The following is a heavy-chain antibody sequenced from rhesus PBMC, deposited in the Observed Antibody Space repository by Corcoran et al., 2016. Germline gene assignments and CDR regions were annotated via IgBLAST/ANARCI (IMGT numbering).Heavy chain of an antibody. CDR1: CASMTPNY. CDR3: ARMLAATKNSLDG. CDR2: IYGNSGRT. Sequence: QVSLQESGPGLVKPSETLALPCAVSCASMTPNYWTLNRLPPGQGLEWIGYIYGNSGRTSYNPSLESRVTFFTDTSKSQFSLNLNSVTAADTAIYYCARMLAATKNSLDGWGRGVLVTVSS. V-gene: IGHV4-147*01. J-gene: IGHJ5-2*02. D-gene: IGHD1-20*01.